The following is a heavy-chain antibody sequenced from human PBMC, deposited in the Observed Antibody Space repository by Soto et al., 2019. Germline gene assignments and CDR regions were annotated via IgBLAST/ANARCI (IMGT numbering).Heavy chain of an antibody. CDR3: ARPSRGILTGYYNRTHHYYYYGMDV. J-gene: IGHJ6*02. CDR1: GGTFSSYT. D-gene: IGHD3-9*01. CDR2: IIPILGIA. Sequence: SVKVSCKASGGTFSSYTISWVRQAPGQGLEWMGRIIPILGIANYAQKFQGRVTITADKSTSTAYMELSSLRSEDTAVYYCARPSRGILTGYYNRTHHYYYYGMDVWGQGTTVTVSS. V-gene: IGHV1-69*02.